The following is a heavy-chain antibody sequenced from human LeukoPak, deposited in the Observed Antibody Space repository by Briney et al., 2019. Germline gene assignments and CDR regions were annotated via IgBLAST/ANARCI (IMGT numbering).Heavy chain of an antibody. CDR3: ASGLELDY. CDR1: GFTFSTYW. J-gene: IGHJ4*02. V-gene: IGHV3-7*03. CDR2: IKQDGSEK. Sequence: GGSLRLSCAASGFTFSTYWMSWIRQAPGKGLEWVANIKQDGSEKNYVDSVKGRFTISRDNAKNSLYLQMNSLRAEDTAVYYCASGLELDYWGQGTLVTVSS.